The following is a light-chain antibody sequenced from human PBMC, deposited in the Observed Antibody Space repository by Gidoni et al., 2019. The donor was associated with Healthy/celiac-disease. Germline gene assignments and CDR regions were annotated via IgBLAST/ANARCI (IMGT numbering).Light chain of an antibody. V-gene: IGKV1-5*01. CDR1: QSISSW. Sequence: GDRVPITCRASQSISSWLAWYQQKPGNAPKLLIYDASSLESVVPSRFSGSGSGTEFTLTIRSLQPDDFATYYFQRYNSYRWTFGQGTKVEIK. J-gene: IGKJ1*01. CDR3: QRYNSYRWT. CDR2: DAS.